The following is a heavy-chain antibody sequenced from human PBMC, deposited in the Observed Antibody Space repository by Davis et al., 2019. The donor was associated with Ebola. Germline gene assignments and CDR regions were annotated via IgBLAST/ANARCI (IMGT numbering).Heavy chain of an antibody. D-gene: IGHD6-13*01. CDR2: IYYSGST. CDR1: GGSISSGDYY. CDR3: ARVSGGSSWYYFDY. J-gene: IGHJ4*02. V-gene: IGHV4-30-4*01. Sequence: MPSETLSLTCTVSGGSISSGDYYWSWIRQPPGKGLEWIGYIYYSGSTYYNPSLKSRVTISVDTSKNQFSLKLSSVTAADTAVYYCARVSGGSSWYYFDYWGQGTLVTVSS.